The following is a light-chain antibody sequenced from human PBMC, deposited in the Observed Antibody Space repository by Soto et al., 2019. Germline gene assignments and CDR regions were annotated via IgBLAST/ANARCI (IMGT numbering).Light chain of an antibody. J-gene: IGKJ4*01. CDR2: DAS. V-gene: IGKV1-33*01. CDR3: QQYDNLPLT. Sequence: DIQMTQSPSSLSASVGDRVTITCQASQDISNYLNWYQQKPGKAPKLLIYDASNLETRVPSRFSGSGSGTDFTFTISRLQPEDIATYYCQQYDNLPLTFGGGTKVDIK. CDR1: QDISNY.